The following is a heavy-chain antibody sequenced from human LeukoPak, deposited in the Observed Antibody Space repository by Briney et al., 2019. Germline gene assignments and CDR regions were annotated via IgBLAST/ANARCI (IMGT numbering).Heavy chain of an antibody. CDR3: ASGTSTYYELYF. D-gene: IGHD3-3*01. V-gene: IGHV4-39*01. Sequence: SETLSLTCTVSGGSISTYYWGWIRQPPGKGLEWIGSFFYSGSTYYNPSLKSRLTMSVDTSNNQFSLKLMSVTAADTAVYYCASGTSTYYELYFWGQGTPVTVSS. CDR1: GGSISTYY. CDR2: FFYSGST. J-gene: IGHJ4*02.